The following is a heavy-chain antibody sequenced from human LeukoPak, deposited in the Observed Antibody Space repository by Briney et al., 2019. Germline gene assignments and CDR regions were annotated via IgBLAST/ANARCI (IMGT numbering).Heavy chain of an antibody. D-gene: IGHD1-26*01. CDR2: ISGSGGST. CDR1: GFTFSKYD. J-gene: IGHJ4*02. Sequence: GGSLRLSCAASGFTFSKYDMSWVRQAPGKGLEWVSAISGSGGSTYYADSVKGRFTVSRDNSKTTLYLQMNSLRADDTAVYYCAKGGPTGSNYFDFWGQGTLVTVSS. V-gene: IGHV3-23*01. CDR3: AKGGPTGSNYFDF.